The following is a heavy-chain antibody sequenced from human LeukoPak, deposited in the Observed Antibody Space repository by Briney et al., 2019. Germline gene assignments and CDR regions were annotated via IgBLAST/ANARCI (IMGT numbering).Heavy chain of an antibody. CDR2: LYSGRTT. V-gene: IGHV4-39*01. J-gene: IGHJ6*02. D-gene: IGHD2-8*01. CDR1: AVSTSSTSHH. Sequence: SETLSLTCTVSAVSTSSTSHHWGWIRQSPGKGLEWIGSLYSGRTTYYNPSLDSRVTISVVTSKNQFSLQLNSVTAADTAVYYCARGGYCTNGVCYNLYYYYYGMDVWGQGTTVTVSS. CDR3: ARGGYCTNGVCYNLYYYYYGMDV.